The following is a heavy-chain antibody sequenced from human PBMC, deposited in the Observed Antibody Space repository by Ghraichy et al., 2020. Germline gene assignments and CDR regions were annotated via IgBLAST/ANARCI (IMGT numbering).Heavy chain of an antibody. D-gene: IGHD3-16*01. CDR1: GGSISSYY. V-gene: IGHV4-4*07. J-gene: IGHJ4*02. CDR2: IYTSGST. Sequence: SQTLSLTCTVSGGSISSYYWSWIRQPAGKGLEWIGRIYTSGSTNYNPSLKSRVTMSLDTSKNQFSLKLSSVTAADTAVYYCARCSAEFYRPYYFDYRGQGTLVTVSS. CDR3: ARCSAEFYRPYYFDY.